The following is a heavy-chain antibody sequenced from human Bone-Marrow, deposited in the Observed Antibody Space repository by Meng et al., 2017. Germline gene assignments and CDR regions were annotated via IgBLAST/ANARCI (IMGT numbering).Heavy chain of an antibody. J-gene: IGHJ4*02. V-gene: IGHV3-23*01. CDR3: AKPFWELLGKYYFDY. D-gene: IGHD1-26*01. CDR1: GFTFSSYG. CDR2: ISGSGGST. Sequence: GESLKISCAASGFTFSSYGMHWVRQAPGKGLEWVSAISGSGGSTYYADSVKGRFTISRDNSKNTLYLQMNSLRAEDTAVYYCAKPFWELLGKYYFDYWGQGTLVTVSS.